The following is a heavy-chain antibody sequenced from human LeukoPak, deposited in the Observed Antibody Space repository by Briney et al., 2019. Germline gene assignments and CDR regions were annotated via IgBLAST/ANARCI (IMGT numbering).Heavy chain of an antibody. D-gene: IGHD3-16*02. CDR3: ARGPSQDYVWGSYRYTAFDY. J-gene: IGHJ4*02. CDR1: GYTFTSYG. V-gene: IGHV1-18*01. Sequence: GASVKVSCKASGYTFTSYGISWVRQAPGQGLEWMGWISAYNGNTNYAQKLQGRVTMTTDTSTSTAYMELRSLRSDDTAVYYCARGPSQDYVWGSYRYTAFDYWGQGTLVTVSS. CDR2: ISAYNGNT.